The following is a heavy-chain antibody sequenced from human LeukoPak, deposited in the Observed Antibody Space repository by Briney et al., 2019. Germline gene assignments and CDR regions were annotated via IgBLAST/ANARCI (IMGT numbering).Heavy chain of an antibody. CDR1: GFTLSDYA. J-gene: IGHJ4*02. Sequence: GGSLRLSCAASGFTLSDYAMSRVRQAPGKGLEWVSGISGRGATYYAVSAKGRFTISRDNSKNTLYLQMKSLRAEDTAVYYCAKGEGSEGGSHTGWGQGTLVTVSS. CDR2: ISGRGAT. CDR3: AKGEGSEGGSHTG. D-gene: IGHD1-26*01. V-gene: IGHV3-23*01.